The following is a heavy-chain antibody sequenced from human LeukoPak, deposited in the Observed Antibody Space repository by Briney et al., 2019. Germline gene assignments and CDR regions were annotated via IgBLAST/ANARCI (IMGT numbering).Heavy chain of an antibody. CDR1: GGSIFSSNSY. D-gene: IGHD6-6*01. Sequence: SETLSLTCTVSGGSIFSSNSYWGWIRQPPGKGLEWIGSIYYSGNTYYNASLKSRVTISVDTSKNQFSLKLNSVTAADAAVYYCAREFGIAARLVHFDYWGQGTLVTVSS. V-gene: IGHV4-39*07. CDR3: AREFGIAARLVHFDY. CDR2: IYYSGNT. J-gene: IGHJ4*02.